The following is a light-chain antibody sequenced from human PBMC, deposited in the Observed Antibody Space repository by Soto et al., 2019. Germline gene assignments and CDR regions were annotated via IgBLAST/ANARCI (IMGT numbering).Light chain of an antibody. J-gene: IGKJ5*01. CDR2: DAS. V-gene: IGKV1-33*01. Sequence: DLQMTPSPSAPASSVGDRVTMNFPASQDISNYLNWYQQKTGKANKLLIYDASNLETGVPSRFSRSGSGTDFTFTISSLQPEEIATYDCQQYDNLPITFGQGTRLEIK. CDR1: QDISNY. CDR3: QQYDNLPIT.